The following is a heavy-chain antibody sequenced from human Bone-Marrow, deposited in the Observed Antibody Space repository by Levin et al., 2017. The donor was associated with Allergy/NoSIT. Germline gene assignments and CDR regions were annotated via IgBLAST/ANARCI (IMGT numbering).Heavy chain of an antibody. Sequence: GGSLRLSCAASGFTFSSYEMNWVRQAPGKGLEWVSYISSSGSTIYYADSVKGRFTISRDNAKNSLYLQMNSLRAEDTAVYYCASSRGEYCSGGSCYQNDWYFDLWGRGTLVTVSS. CDR2: ISSSGSTI. CDR1: GFTFSSYE. CDR3: ASSRGEYCSGGSCYQNDWYFDL. J-gene: IGHJ2*01. V-gene: IGHV3-48*03. D-gene: IGHD2-15*01.